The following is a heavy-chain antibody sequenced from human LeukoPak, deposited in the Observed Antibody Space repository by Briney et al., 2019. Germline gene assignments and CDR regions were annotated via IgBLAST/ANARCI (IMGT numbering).Heavy chain of an antibody. Sequence: PGGSLRLSCAASGFTFDDYGMSWVRQAPGKGLEWVSGINWNGSSTGYADSVKGRFTISRDNAKNSLYLQMNSLRAEDTALYYCAREHIVVVTAGYMDVWGKGTTVTVSS. D-gene: IGHD2-21*02. J-gene: IGHJ6*03. CDR2: INWNGSST. CDR1: GFTFDDYG. V-gene: IGHV3-20*04. CDR3: AREHIVVVTAGYMDV.